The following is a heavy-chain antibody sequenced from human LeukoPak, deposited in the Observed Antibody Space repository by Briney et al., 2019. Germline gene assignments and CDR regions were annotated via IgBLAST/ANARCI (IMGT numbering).Heavy chain of an antibody. CDR1: GFTFSSYA. J-gene: IGHJ4*02. CDR2: ISYVGSNK. D-gene: IGHD5-24*01. V-gene: IGHV3-30-3*01. Sequence: GGSLRLSCAASGFTFSSYAMHWVRQAPGKGLEWVAVISYVGSNKYYADSVKGRFTISRDNSKNTLYLQMNSLRAEDTAVYYCARGEMATVPSFDYWGQGTLVTVSS. CDR3: ARGEMATVPSFDY.